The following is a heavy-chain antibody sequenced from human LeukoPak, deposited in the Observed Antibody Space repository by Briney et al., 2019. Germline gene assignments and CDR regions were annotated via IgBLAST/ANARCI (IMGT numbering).Heavy chain of an antibody. Sequence: GGSLRLSCAASGFTSSSYAMSWVRQAPGKGLEWVSAISGSGGSTYYADSVKGRFTISRDNSKNTLYLQMNSLRAEDTAVYYCAKHLRVRGVFYYYYGMDVWGQGTTVTVSS. CDR2: ISGSGGST. V-gene: IGHV3-23*01. J-gene: IGHJ6*02. D-gene: IGHD3-10*01. CDR1: GFTSSSYA. CDR3: AKHLRVRGVFYYYYGMDV.